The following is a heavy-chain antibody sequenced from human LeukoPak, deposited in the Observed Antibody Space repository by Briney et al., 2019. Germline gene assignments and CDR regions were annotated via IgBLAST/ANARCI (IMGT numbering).Heavy chain of an antibody. D-gene: IGHD3-22*01. CDR2: INPNSGGT. J-gene: IGHJ4*02. CDR3: ARVPYYYDSSGYYPTTTPDY. V-gene: IGHV1-2*02. Sequence: ASVKVSCKASGYTFTGYYMHWVRQAPGQGLEWMGWINPNSGGTNYAQKLQGRVTMTRDTTISTAYMELSRLRSDDTAVYYCARVPYYYDSSGYYPTTTPDYWGQGTLVTVSS. CDR1: GYTFTGYY.